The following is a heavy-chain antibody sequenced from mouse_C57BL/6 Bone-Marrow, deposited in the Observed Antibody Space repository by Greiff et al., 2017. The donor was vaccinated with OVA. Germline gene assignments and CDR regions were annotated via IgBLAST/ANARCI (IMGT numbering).Heavy chain of an antibody. CDR1: GYTFTEYT. D-gene: IGHD1-1*01. J-gene: IGHJ4*01. CDR2: FYPGSGSI. CDR3: TRHCSDYSWAIDY. V-gene: IGHV1-62-2*01. Sequence: QVQLQQSGAELVKPGASVKLSCKASGYTFTEYTIHWVKQRSGKGLEWIGWFYPGSGSIKYNEKFKDKDTLTADKSSSTAYMELSRLTSEDSAVYFCTRHCSDYSWAIDYWDQGTSVTVSS.